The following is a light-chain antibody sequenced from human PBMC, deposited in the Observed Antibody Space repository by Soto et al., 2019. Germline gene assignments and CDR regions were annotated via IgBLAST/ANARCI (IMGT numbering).Light chain of an antibody. CDR1: QSISNN. J-gene: IGKJ5*01. CDR3: QQYNNWPPT. V-gene: IGKV3D-15*01. Sequence: EIVLTQSPCTLSLSPGERATLSCRASQSISNNHLARYQQKNGQAPRLIIYGASSRATGIPDRFSGSGYGTEFNLTISSPQSEDFAVYYCQQYNNWPPTFGQGTRLEIK. CDR2: GAS.